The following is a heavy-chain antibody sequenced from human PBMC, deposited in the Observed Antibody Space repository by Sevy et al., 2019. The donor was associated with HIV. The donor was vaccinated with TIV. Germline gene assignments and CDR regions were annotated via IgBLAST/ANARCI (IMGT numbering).Heavy chain of an antibody. V-gene: IGHV3-74*01. CDR3: ARKDSSGLDC. D-gene: IGHD3-22*01. CDR1: GFTFSRYW. J-gene: IGHJ4*02. CDR2: INSDGSST. Sequence: GGSLRVSCAASGFTFSRYWMHWVRQVPGKGLVWVSRINSDGSSTSYADSVRGRFTISRDNAKNTLYLQMNSLRAEDTAVYYCARKDSSGLDCRGQGTLVTVSS.